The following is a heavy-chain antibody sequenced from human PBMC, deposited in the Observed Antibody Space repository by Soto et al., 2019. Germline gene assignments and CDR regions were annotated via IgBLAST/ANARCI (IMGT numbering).Heavy chain of an antibody. V-gene: IGHV1-46*03. J-gene: IGHJ6*03. D-gene: IGHD3-10*01. Sequence: QVQLVQSGAEVKKPGASVKVSCKASGYTFTSYYMHWVRQAPGQGLEWMGIINPSGGSTSYAQKFQGRVTMTRYTSTSTVYMELSSLRSEDTAVYYCARAMGSGSYYPNTYYYYYYMDVWGKGTTVTVSS. CDR1: GYTFTSYY. CDR3: ARAMGSGSYYPNTYYYYYYMDV. CDR2: INPSGGST.